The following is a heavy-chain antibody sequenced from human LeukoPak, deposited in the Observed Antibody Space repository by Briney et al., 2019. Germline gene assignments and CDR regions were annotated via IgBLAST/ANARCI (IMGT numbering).Heavy chain of an antibody. CDR1: GFTFSDST. D-gene: IGHD1-1*01. CDR3: ARTPGLDALPFDY. CDR2: ISSSSSTM. V-gene: IGHV3-21*04. Sequence: GGSLRLSCAASGFTFSDSTMNWVRQAPGKGLEWVSSISSSSSTMHYADSVKGRLTISRDNAKNSLYLQMNSLRAEDTALYHCARTPGLDALPFDYWGQGTLVTVSS. J-gene: IGHJ4*02.